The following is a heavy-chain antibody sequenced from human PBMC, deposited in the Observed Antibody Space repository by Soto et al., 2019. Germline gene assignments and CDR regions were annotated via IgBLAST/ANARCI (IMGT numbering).Heavy chain of an antibody. J-gene: IGHJ4*02. D-gene: IGHD2-2*01. CDR1: GFTFSSHW. Sequence: GGSLILSCAASGFTFSSHWMNWVRQGPGKGLVWVSRISGDGRTTSHADSVKGRFTIPRDNAKNTLYLQMNSLRVEDTAVYYCARGVPNCSSSSCYFDFWGQGILVTVSS. V-gene: IGHV3-74*01. CDR3: ARGVPNCSSSSCYFDF. CDR2: ISGDGRTT.